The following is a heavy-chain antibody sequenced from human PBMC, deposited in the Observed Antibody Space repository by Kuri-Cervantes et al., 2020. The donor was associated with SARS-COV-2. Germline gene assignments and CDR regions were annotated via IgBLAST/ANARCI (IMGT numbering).Heavy chain of an antibody. CDR3: ARARMAGPFDY. CDR1: GFTFSSYW. J-gene: IGHJ4*02. V-gene: IGHV3-7*01. Sequence: GGSLRLSCAASGFTFSSYWMSWVREAPGKGLEWVANIKQDGSEKYYVDSVKGRFTISRDNAKNSLYLQMNSLRAEDTAVYYCARARMAGPFDYWGQGTLVTVSS. CDR2: IKQDGSEK. D-gene: IGHD5-24*01.